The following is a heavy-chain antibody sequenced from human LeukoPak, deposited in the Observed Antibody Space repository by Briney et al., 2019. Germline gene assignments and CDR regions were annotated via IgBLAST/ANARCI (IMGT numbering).Heavy chain of an antibody. Sequence: TGGSLRLSCAASGFTFSTYAMSWVRQAPGKGLECVSTIGGSGGSTYYADSVKGRFTISRDNSKNSLYLQMNSLRAEDTAVYYCARHQSGSPCSTTTCYDEGFDYWGQGTLVTVSS. J-gene: IGHJ4*02. CDR1: GFTFSTYA. CDR3: ARHQSGSPCSTTTCYDEGFDY. CDR2: IGGSGGST. V-gene: IGHV3-23*01. D-gene: IGHD2-2*01.